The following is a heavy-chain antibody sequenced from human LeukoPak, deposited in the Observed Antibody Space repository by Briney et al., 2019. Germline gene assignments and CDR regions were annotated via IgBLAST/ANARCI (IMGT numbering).Heavy chain of an antibody. V-gene: IGHV3-23*01. J-gene: IGHJ4*02. CDR1: GFTFSSYA. CDR3: AKERDHDFWSGYYGLTFDY. Sequence: GGSLRLSCAASGFTFSSYAMSWVRQAPGKGLEWVSAISGSGGSTYYADSVKDRFTISRDNSKNTLYLQMNSLRAEDTAVYYCAKERDHDFWSGYYGLTFDYWGQGTLVTVSS. CDR2: ISGSGGST. D-gene: IGHD3-3*01.